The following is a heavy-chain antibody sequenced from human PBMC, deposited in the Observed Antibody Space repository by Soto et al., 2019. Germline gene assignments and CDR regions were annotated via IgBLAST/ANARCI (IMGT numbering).Heavy chain of an antibody. CDR2: VASAGSGT. D-gene: IGHD3-16*02. CDR1: GITFSGFW. Sequence: VPLVESGGVSVQPGGSLRLSCVASGITFSGFWMQWVRQVPGQGLVWVARVASAGSGTSYADSVKGRFTTSRDNAKHTLTLQVVSLRVADRAVNDCAIAFDRGGQGIPVSVYS. J-gene: IGHJ4*02. CDR3: AIAFDR. V-gene: IGHV3-74*01.